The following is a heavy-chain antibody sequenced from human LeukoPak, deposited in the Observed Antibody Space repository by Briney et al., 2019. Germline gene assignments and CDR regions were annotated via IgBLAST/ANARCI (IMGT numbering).Heavy chain of an antibody. V-gene: IGHV4-39*01. CDR3: ATRYLEWLLDY. J-gene: IGHJ4*02. Sequence: SETLSLTCTVSGGSISSNSYYWGWLRQPPGKGLEWIGSIYYSGSTYYNPSLKSRVTISVDTTKNQFSLKLNSVPAADTAVYYCATRYLEWLLDYWGQGTLVTVSS. CDR2: IYYSGST. D-gene: IGHD3-3*01. CDR1: GGSISSNSYY.